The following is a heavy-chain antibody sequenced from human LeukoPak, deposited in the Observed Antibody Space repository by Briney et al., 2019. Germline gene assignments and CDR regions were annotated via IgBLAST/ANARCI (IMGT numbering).Heavy chain of an antibody. V-gene: IGHV1-18*01. CDR2: ISTANGDT. Sequence: ASVKVSCKASGYTFTTNDISWLRQAPGQGLEWLGWISTANGDTNYSQKLQGRVTMTTDTSTSTAYMELRSLRSDDTAVYYCARDSRVVPVDYWGQGTLVTVSS. D-gene: IGHD2-2*01. J-gene: IGHJ4*02. CDR3: ARDSRVVPVDY. CDR1: GYTFTTND.